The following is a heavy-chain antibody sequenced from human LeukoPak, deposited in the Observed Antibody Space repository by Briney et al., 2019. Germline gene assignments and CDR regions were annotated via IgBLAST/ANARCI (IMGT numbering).Heavy chain of an antibody. D-gene: IGHD3-10*01. Sequence: SETLSLTCTVSGGSISSSSYYWGWIRQPPGKGLEWIGSIYYSGSTYYNPSLKSRVTISVDTSKNQFSLKLSSVTAADTAVYCCARHGEAYGSGSYWAYWGQGTLVTVSS. V-gene: IGHV4-39*01. CDR2: IYYSGST. J-gene: IGHJ4*02. CDR1: GGSISSSSYY. CDR3: ARHGEAYGSGSYWAY.